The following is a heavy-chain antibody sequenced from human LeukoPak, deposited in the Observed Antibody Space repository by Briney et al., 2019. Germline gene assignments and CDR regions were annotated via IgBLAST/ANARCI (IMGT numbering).Heavy chain of an antibody. Sequence: GGSLRLSCAASGFTFSSYWMSWVRQAPGKGLEWVANIKQDGSEKYYVDSVKGRFTISRDNAKNSLNLQMNSLRAEDTAVYYCARVVVVEASYYFDYWGQGTLVTVSS. CDR2: IKQDGSEK. V-gene: IGHV3-7*01. J-gene: IGHJ4*02. D-gene: IGHD6-6*01. CDR3: ARVVVVEASYYFDY. CDR1: GFTFSSYW.